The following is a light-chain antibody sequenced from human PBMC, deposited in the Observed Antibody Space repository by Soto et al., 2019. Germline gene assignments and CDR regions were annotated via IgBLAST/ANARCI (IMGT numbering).Light chain of an antibody. Sequence: EIVLTQSPXSLSLSPGERATLSCRASQSVDSYLVWYQQKPGQAPRLLIFGASNRATGIPARFSGSGSGTDFTLTINSLEPDDFAVYYCQQRDSWPITFGQGTRLEIK. CDR3: QQRDSWPIT. J-gene: IGKJ5*01. CDR2: GAS. V-gene: IGKV3-11*01. CDR1: QSVDSY.